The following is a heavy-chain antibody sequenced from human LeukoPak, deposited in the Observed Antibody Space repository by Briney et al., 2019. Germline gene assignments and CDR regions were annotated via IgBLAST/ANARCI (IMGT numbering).Heavy chain of an antibody. J-gene: IGHJ6*02. V-gene: IGHV1-24*01. CDR2: FDPEDGET. Sequence: ASVKVSCKVSGYTLTELSMHWVRQAPGKGLEWMGGFDPEDGETIYAQKFQGRVTMTEDTSTDTAYMELSSLRSEDTAVYYCARDFLDDFWSGYSAYYYYGMDVWGQGTTVTVSS. CDR1: GYTLTELS. CDR3: ARDFLDDFWSGYSAYYYYGMDV. D-gene: IGHD3-3*01.